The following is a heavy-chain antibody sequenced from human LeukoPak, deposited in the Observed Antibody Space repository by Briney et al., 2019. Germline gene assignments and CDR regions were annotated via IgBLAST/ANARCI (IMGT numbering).Heavy chain of an antibody. J-gene: IGHJ6*03. CDR1: GYTFTRYY. CDR2: INPSDDST. Sequence: APVKVSCKASGYTFTRYYMHWVRQAPGQGLEWMGIINPSDDSTSYAQKFQGRVTMTRDMSTSTVYMELSSLRSEDTAVYHCAREGSFSGYESFLYYYMDVWGKGTTVTVSS. CDR3: AREGSFSGYESFLYYYMDV. D-gene: IGHD5-12*01. V-gene: IGHV1-46*01.